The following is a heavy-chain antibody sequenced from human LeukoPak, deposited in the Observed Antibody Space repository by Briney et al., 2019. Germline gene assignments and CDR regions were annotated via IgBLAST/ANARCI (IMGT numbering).Heavy chain of an antibody. V-gene: IGHV4-34*01. CDR1: GFTVSSNY. D-gene: IGHD3-22*01. J-gene: IGHJ6*02. CDR2: INDYTGNT. Sequence: NSGGSLRLSCAAYGFTVSSNYMSWVRQAPGKGLEWIGEINDYTGNTNYNPSLNSRVSISLEKSKNQFSLELRSVTAADTAVYYCARGRIAKIVVVHSFHYGMDVWGQGTTVTVSS. CDR3: ARGRIAKIVVVHSFHYGMDV.